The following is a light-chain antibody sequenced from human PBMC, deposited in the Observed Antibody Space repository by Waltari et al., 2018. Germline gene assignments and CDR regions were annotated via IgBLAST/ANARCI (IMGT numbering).Light chain of an antibody. V-gene: IGLV4-69*01. CDR2: VNSDGSH. J-gene: IGLJ3*02. CDR3: QTGGHGTWV. CDR1: SGPINNV. Sequence: QLVLTQSPSASASLGASVTLTCTLTSGPINNVTACPQQQPGKGPRYLMKVNSDGSHSKGAEIPDRFSGSSSGAERYLIISSVQSEDEADYYCQTGGHGTWVFGGGTKLTVL.